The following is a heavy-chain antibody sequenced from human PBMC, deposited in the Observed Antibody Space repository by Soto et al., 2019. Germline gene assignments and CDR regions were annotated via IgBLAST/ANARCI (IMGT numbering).Heavy chain of an antibody. CDR3: ARMATFGSLNWFDP. D-gene: IGHD3-16*01. Sequence: ASVKVSCKASGYSFTNNDVSWVRQATGQGLEWMGWMNPGSGDTGYAQKFQGRVTMTRDISTATAYMELSSLRSDDTATYYCARMATFGSLNWFDPWGQGTLVTVS. J-gene: IGHJ5*02. CDR2: MNPGSGDT. CDR1: GYSFTNND. V-gene: IGHV1-8*01.